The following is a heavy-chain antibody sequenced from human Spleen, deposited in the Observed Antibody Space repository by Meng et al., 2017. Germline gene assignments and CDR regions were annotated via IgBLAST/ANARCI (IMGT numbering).Heavy chain of an antibody. Sequence: QVQLQESGPGLVKPSQTLSLTCTVSGGSISSGDYYWSWIRQPPGKGLEWIGYIYSSGSTYYNPSLKGRITISIDTSKNQFSLKLPSVTAADTAVYYCARGYCRGGSCYSAPTYWGQGTLVTVSS. J-gene: IGHJ4*02. CDR1: GGSISSGDYY. CDR2: IYSSGST. CDR3: ARGYCRGGSCYSAPTY. V-gene: IGHV4-30-4*01. D-gene: IGHD2-15*01.